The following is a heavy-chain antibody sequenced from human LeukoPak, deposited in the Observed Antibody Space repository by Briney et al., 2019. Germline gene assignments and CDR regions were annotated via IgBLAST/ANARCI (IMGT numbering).Heavy chain of an antibody. CDR1: GYDFIDQY. J-gene: IGHJ4*02. CDR3: AKGRSAVPDF. CDR2: MNANGGGT. D-gene: IGHD6-19*01. Sequence: GASVKVSCKASGYDFIDQYIHWVRQAPGQGLEWMGWMNANGGGTKYAQKFKDRVTLTRTTSISTAYMELRSLTKGDTAVYYCAKGRSAVPDFWGQGTLVTVSS. V-gene: IGHV1-2*02.